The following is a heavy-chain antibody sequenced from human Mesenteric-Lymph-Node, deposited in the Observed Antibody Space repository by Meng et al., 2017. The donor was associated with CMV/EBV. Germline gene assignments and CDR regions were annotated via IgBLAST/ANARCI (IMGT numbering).Heavy chain of an antibody. CDR3: ARASGRRYCSSTSCYGWFDP. CDR2: ISYDGSNK. Sequence: GESLKISCAASGFTFSSYAMHWVRQAPGKGLEWVAVISYDGSNKYYADSVKGRFTISRDNSKNTLYLQMNSLRAEDTAVYYCARASGRRYCSSTSCYGWFDPWGQGTLVTVSS. V-gene: IGHV3-30*04. J-gene: IGHJ5*02. CDR1: GFTFSSYA. D-gene: IGHD2-2*01.